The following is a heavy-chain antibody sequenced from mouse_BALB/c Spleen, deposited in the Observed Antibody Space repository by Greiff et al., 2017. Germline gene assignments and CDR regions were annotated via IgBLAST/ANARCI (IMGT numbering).Heavy chain of an antibody. J-gene: IGHJ2*01. V-gene: IGHV5-17*02. Sequence: EVKLVESGGGLVQPGGSRKLSCAASGFTFSSFGMHWVRQAPEKGLEWVAYISSGSSTIYYADTVKGRFTISRDNPKNTLFLQMTSLRSEDTAMYYCARGARPYSDYWGQGTTLTVSS. CDR3: ARGARPYSDY. CDR1: GFTFSSFG. CDR2: ISSGSSTI.